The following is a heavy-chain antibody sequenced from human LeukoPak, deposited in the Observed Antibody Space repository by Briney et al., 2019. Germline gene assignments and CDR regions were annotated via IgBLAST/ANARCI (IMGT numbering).Heavy chain of an antibody. CDR3: ARQVRGYCSSTSCHTDY. V-gene: IGHV4-39*01. CDR2: IYYSGST. Sequence: SETLSLTCTVSGGSISSTSYYWGWIRQPPGKGLEWIGSIYYSGSTYYKPSLKSRVTISVDTSKNQFSLKLTSVTAADTAVYYCARQVRGYCSSTSCHTDYWGQGTLVTVSP. J-gene: IGHJ4*02. CDR1: GGSISSTSYY. D-gene: IGHD2-2*01.